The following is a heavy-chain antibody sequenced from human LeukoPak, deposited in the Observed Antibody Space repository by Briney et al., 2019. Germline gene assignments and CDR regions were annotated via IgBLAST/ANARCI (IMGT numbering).Heavy chain of an antibody. J-gene: IGHJ3*02. Sequence: ALVKVSCKASGYTFTGYYMHWVRQAPGQGLEWMGWINPNSGGTNYAQKFQGRVTMTRDTSISTAYMELSRLRSDDTAVYYCARVRLPYSRSDAFDIWGQGTMVTVSS. CDR1: GYTFTGYY. CDR3: ARVRLPYSRSDAFDI. D-gene: IGHD2-21*01. V-gene: IGHV1-2*02. CDR2: INPNSGGT.